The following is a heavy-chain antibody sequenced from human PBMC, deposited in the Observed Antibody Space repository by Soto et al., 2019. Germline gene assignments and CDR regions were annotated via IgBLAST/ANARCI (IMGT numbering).Heavy chain of an antibody. Sequence: LRLSCTASGFDFSGSEMNWFRQSPGKGLEWVAYITGSGGVMFHADSVKGRFSISRDNAKNSLFLEMSDLTAADTGVYYCAKVAPFILGSPVWGQGTLVTVSS. D-gene: IGHD2-21*01. CDR2: ITGSGGVM. CDR1: GFDFSGSE. V-gene: IGHV3-48*03. CDR3: AKVAPFILGSPV. J-gene: IGHJ4*02.